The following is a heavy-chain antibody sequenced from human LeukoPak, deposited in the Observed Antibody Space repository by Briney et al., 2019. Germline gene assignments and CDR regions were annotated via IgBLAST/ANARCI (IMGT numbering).Heavy chain of an antibody. J-gene: IGHJ3*02. D-gene: IGHD3-22*01. CDR2: ISGSGGST. CDR3: ARAPTYYYDSSGYQVAAFDI. Sequence: HAGGSLRLSCAASGFTFSSYAMSWVRQAPGKGLEWVSAISGSGGSTYYADSVKGRFTISRDNSKNTLYLQMNSLRAEDTAVYYCARAPTYYYDSSGYQVAAFDIWGQGTMVTVSS. V-gene: IGHV3-23*01. CDR1: GFTFSSYA.